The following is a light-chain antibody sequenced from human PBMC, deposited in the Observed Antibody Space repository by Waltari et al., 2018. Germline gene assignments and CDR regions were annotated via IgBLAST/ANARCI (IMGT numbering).Light chain of an antibody. J-gene: IGLJ1*01. Sequence: QSVLTQPASVSESPGQSITIPCTATSSDVCDFNHLSWYQQQPDNAPKLLIYDVTIRPSGVPDRFSGTKSGHTASLTISGLQVDDEADYYCSSDTTSGSYVFASGTKVTVL. CDR3: SSDTTSGSYV. CDR1: SSDVCDFNH. V-gene: IGLV2-14*03. CDR2: DVT.